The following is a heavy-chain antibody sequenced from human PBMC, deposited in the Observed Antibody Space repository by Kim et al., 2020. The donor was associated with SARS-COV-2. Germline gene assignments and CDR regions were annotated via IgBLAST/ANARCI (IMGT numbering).Heavy chain of an antibody. D-gene: IGHD3-10*01. CDR2: ISGSGFT. V-gene: IGHV3-23*01. CDR3: ARVGLWFGEGRPFFDY. CDR1: GFTFSNHG. J-gene: IGHJ4*02. Sequence: GGSLRLSCAASGFTFSNHGMTWVRQAPGKGLEWLSGISGSGFTYYADSAKGRFTTSRDNSRNTVYLQMNSLRAEDTAVYYCARVGLWFGEGRPFFDYWGQGNLVTVSS.